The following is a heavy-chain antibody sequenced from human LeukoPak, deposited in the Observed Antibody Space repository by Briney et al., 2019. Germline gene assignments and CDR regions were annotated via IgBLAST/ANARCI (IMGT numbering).Heavy chain of an antibody. CDR2: IYPVDSDT. J-gene: IGHJ4*02. V-gene: IGHV5-51*01. D-gene: IGHD3-9*01. CDR1: GYRFTSYW. Sequence: GESLKISCKGSGYRFTSYWIGWVRQMPGKGLEWMGIIYPVDSDTRYSPSFQGQVTISADRSISTAYLQWSSLKASDTAMYYCARRDYDILTGYYNYFDYWGQGTLVTVSS. CDR3: ARRDYDILTGYYNYFDY.